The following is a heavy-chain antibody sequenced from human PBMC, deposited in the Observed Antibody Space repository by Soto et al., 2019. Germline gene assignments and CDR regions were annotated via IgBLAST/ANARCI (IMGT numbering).Heavy chain of an antibody. CDR2: ITGGGDST. CDR3: AKVFVFAIREGFDY. J-gene: IGHJ4*02. CDR1: GFTFSSYA. V-gene: IGHV3-23*01. Sequence: EVQLLESGGGLVQPGGSLRLSCAASGFTFSSYAMSWVRQAPGKGLEWVSAITGGGDSTYYADSVKGRFTVSRDNSKNTLYLEMNSLRAEDRAVYYCAKVFVFAIREGFDYWGLGTLVTVCS. D-gene: IGHD5-12*01.